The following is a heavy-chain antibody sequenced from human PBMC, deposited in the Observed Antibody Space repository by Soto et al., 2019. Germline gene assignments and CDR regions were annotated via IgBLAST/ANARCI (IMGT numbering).Heavy chain of an antibody. Sequence: QVQLQESGPGLVRPSETLSLTCTVSVGSINSYFWSWIRQSPGKGLEWIGHIYYSGTTSYSPSLNSRVSISVDTAKNKFSLEVHSVTAADTDVYYCARAGTNMVQFDYWGQVTLVTVSS. V-gene: IGHV4-59*01. J-gene: IGHJ4*02. CDR3: ARAGTNMVQFDY. D-gene: IGHD3-10*01. CDR2: IYYSGTT. CDR1: VGSINSYF.